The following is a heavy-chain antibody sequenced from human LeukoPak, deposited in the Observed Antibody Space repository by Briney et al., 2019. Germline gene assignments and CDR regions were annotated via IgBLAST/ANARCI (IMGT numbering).Heavy chain of an antibody. CDR2: ISAYNGNT. D-gene: IGHD2-15*01. V-gene: IGHV1-18*01. CDR1: GYTFTSYD. CDR3: ARFLIGGGSPHYFDY. J-gene: IGHJ4*02. Sequence: ASVKVSCKASGYTFTSYDINWVRQATGQGLEWMGWISAYNGNTNYAQKFQGRVIMTTDTLTSTAYMELMSLRSDDTAVYYCARFLIGGGSPHYFDYWGQGTLVTVSS.